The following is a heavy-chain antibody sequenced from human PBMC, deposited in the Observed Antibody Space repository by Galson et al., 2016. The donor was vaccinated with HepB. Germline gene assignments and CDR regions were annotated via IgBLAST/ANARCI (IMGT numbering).Heavy chain of an antibody. Sequence: SLRLSCAASGFTLHTYTMNWVRQAPGKGLEWVSSISSGRSYIYYADSVKGRFTISRENAKNSLYLQMNSLRAEDTAVYYCARLVTSNSWYGWFDPWGQGTLVTVSS. CDR1: GFTLHTYT. V-gene: IGHV3-21*01. D-gene: IGHD6-13*01. CDR2: ISSGRSYI. J-gene: IGHJ5*02. CDR3: ARLVTSNSWYGWFDP.